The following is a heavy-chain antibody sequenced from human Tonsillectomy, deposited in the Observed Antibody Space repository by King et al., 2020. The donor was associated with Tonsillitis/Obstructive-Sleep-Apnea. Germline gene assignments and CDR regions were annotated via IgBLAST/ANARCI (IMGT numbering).Heavy chain of an antibody. Sequence: VQLVESGGGLVQPGGSLRLSCAASGFTFTSYTMSWVRQAPDQGLEWVSAIRASGSSTSYADSVKGRFTISRDLSTNTLFLQMNSLKAEDTAVYYCANQNSKDGYNYYFDSWGQGTLVTVSS. CDR2: IRASGSST. D-gene: IGHD5-24*01. CDR1: GFTFTSYT. J-gene: IGHJ4*02. V-gene: IGHV3-23*04. CDR3: ANQNSKDGYNYYFDS.